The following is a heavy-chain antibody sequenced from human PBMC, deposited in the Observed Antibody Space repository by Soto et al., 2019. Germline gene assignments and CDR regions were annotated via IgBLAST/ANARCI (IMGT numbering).Heavy chain of an antibody. D-gene: IGHD6-6*01. CDR2: IYQTGST. J-gene: IGHJ6*01. Sequence: PSETLSLTCAFSGVSISTINWWTWVRQPPGKGLDWIGEIYQTGSTSYNPSLESRVTISIDKSKNQFSLKLRSVTAADTAVYYCARVSSSSVFGMEIWGQGTTVSVSS. CDR1: GVSISTINW. CDR3: ARVSSSSVFGMEI. V-gene: IGHV4-4*02.